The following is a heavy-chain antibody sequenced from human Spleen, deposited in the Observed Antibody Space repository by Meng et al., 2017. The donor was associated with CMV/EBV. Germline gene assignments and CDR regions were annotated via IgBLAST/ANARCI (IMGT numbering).Heavy chain of an antibody. CDR2: ISSSSSYI. D-gene: IGHD5-18*01. J-gene: IGHJ5*01. V-gene: IGHV3-21*01. CDR1: GFTFSSYS. Sequence: GGSLRLSCAASGFTFSSYSMNWVRQAPGKGLEWVSSISSSSSYIYYADSVKGRFTISRDNAKNSLYLQMNSLRAEDTAVYYCARDFDPTTASLGWLDSWGQGTLVTVSS. CDR3: ARDFDPTTASLGWLDS.